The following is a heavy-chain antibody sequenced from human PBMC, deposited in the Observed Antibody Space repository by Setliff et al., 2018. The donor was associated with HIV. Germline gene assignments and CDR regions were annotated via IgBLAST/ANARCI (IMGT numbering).Heavy chain of an antibody. CDR1: GDSISSGGYY. V-gene: IGHV4-31*03. Sequence: SETLSLTCTVSGDSISSGGYYWSWIRQHPGKGLEWIGYIYYSGTTYYNPSLKSRVTISVDTSKNQFSLKLSSVTAADTAVYYCARLYYLVGNWFDPWGRGTLVTV. J-gene: IGHJ5*02. CDR3: ARLYYLVGNWFDP. CDR2: IYYSGTT. D-gene: IGHD2-2*01.